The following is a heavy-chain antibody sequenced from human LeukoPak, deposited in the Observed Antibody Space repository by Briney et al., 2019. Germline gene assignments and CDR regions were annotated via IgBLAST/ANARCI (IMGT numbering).Heavy chain of an antibody. V-gene: IGHV4-59*08. Sequence: SETLSLTCTVSGGSISHYYWSWIRQPPGKGLEWIGYIYYSGSTNYNPSLKSRVTISVDTSKNQFSLKLSSVTAADTAVYYCASLPAGYWGQGTLVTVSS. D-gene: IGHD3-10*01. CDR2: IYYSGST. J-gene: IGHJ4*02. CDR1: GGSISHYY. CDR3: ASLPAGY.